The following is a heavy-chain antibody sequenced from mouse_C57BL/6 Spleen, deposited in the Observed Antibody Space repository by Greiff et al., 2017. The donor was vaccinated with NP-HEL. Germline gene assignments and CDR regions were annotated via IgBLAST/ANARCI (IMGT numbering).Heavy chain of an antibody. CDR1: GYTFTEYT. V-gene: IGHV1-62-2*01. D-gene: IGHD1-2*01. CDR2: FYPGSGSI. CDR3: ASDDGYYGRFAY. J-gene: IGHJ3*01. Sequence: QVQLQQSGAELVKPGASVKLSCKASGYTFTEYTIHWVKQRSGQGLEWIGWFYPGSGSINYNENFKDKATLTADKSSSTVYLELSRLTSEDSAVFVCASDDGYYGRFAYWGQGTLVTVSA.